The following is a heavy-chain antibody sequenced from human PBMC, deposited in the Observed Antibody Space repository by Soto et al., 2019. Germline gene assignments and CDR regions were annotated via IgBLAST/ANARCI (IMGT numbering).Heavy chain of an antibody. CDR3: ARAVAVPADFDY. V-gene: IGHV1-3*05. D-gene: IGHD6-19*01. CDR1: GYTFTGYA. CDR2: INAGNGNT. Sequence: QVQLVQSGAEEKKPGASVKVSCKASGYTFTGYAMHRVRQAPGQRLEWMGWINAGNGNTKYSQKFQGRVTITRDTAAGTAYMELSSLRAEDTAVYYCARAVAVPADFDYWGQGTLVTVSS. J-gene: IGHJ4*02.